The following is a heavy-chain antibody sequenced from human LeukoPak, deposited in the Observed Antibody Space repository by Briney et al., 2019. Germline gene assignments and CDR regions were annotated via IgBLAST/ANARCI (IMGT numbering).Heavy chain of an antibody. D-gene: IGHD4-17*01. CDR2: ITDNGRRT. CDR3: AKITKATTPNY. Sequence: GGSLRLSCAASGLTFSSYAMNWVRQASGKGLEWVSGITDNGRRTYYADSVKGRFTISRDNSKNTVFLQMSDLRAEDTAIYYCAKITKATTPNYWGQGTLVTVS. V-gene: IGHV3-23*01. CDR1: GLTFSSYA. J-gene: IGHJ4*02.